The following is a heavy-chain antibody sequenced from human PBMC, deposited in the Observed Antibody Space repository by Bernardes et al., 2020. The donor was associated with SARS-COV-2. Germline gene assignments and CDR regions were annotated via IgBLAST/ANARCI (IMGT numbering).Heavy chain of an antibody. CDR1: GYTFTGYY. CDR3: ARESLASNCFDY. CDR2: FNPDSGGT. Sequence: ASVKVSCKASGYTFTGYYMHWVRQAPGQGLEWMGCFNPDSGGTNYAQKFQGRVTMTRDTSISTAYMELSRLRSDDPAVYYCARESLASNCFDYWGQGTLVTVSS. D-gene: IGHD2-21*01. V-gene: IGHV1-2*02. J-gene: IGHJ4*02.